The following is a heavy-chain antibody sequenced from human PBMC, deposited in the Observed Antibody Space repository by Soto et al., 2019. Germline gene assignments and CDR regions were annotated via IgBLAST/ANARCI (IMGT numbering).Heavy chain of an antibody. Sequence: QVQLVQSGAEVKKPGASVKVSCKASGYTFTDNQIHWLRRAPGQRLEWMGRIDPKSGDTNFAPTSQGRVTMTRDTSTNTVYMELTRLTSGDTAIYFCARRHLRDYIRWNFDPWGQGTLVTVSS. CDR1: GYTFTDNQ. D-gene: IGHD3-16*01. CDR3: ARRHLRDYIRWNFDP. V-gene: IGHV1-2*02. CDR2: IDPKSGDT. J-gene: IGHJ5*02.